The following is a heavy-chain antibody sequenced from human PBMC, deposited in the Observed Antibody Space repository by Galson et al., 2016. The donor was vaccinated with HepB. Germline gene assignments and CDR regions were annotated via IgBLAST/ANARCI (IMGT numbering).Heavy chain of an antibody. CDR2: IPYDGSDK. CDR3: AKDPRYSVYYGDY. V-gene: IGHV3-30*18. D-gene: IGHD5/OR15-5a*01. J-gene: IGHJ4*02. CDR1: GFTFSTFG. Sequence: SLRLSCAASGFTFSTFGMHWVRQAPGKGLEWVAIIPYDGSDKSYAESVRGRFTISRDNSNNTLYLQMSSLRAEDTALYYCAKDPRYSVYYGDYWGQGTLVTVSS.